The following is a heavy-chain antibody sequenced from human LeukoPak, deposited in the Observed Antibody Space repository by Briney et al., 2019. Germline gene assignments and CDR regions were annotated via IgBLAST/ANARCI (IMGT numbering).Heavy chain of an antibody. CDR3: ARFGTGPRRGGTNWFDP. V-gene: IGHV4-59*01. D-gene: IGHD1-7*01. J-gene: IGHJ5*02. CDR2: IYYSGST. Sequence: SETLSLTCTVSGGSISSYYWSWIRQPPGKGLEWIGYIYYSGSTNYNPSLKSRVTISVDTSKNQFSLKLSSVTAADTAVYYCARFGTGPRRGGTNWFDPWGQGTLVTVSS. CDR1: GGSISSYY.